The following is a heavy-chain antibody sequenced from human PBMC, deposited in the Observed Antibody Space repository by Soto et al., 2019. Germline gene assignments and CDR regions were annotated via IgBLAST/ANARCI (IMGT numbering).Heavy chain of an antibody. CDR3: ARAYSSSWYQNFLDC. Sequence: SETLSLTCTVSGGSISSYYWSWILQPPGKGLEWIGYISYSGSTNYNPSLKSRVTISVDTSKNQFSVKLSSVTAAETAVYYCARAYSSSWYQNFLDCWGQGTLVTVSS. V-gene: IGHV4-59*01. CDR2: ISYSGST. J-gene: IGHJ4*02. CDR1: GGSISSYY. D-gene: IGHD6-13*01.